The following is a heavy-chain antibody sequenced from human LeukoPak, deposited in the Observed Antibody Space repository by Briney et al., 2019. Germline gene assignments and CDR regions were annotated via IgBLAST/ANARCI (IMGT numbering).Heavy chain of an antibody. CDR1: GFTFSSYW. J-gene: IGHJ6*03. Sequence: PGGSLRLSCAASGFTFSSYWMSWVRRAPGKGLEWVANIKQDGSEKYYVDSVKGRFTISRDNAKNSLYLQMNSLRAEDTAVYYCARVQRAWYYYYMDVWGKGTTVTVSS. V-gene: IGHV3-7*01. CDR2: IKQDGSEK. CDR3: ARVQRAWYYYYMDV.